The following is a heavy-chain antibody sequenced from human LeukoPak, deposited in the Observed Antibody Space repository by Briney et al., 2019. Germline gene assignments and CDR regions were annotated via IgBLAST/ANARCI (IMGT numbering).Heavy chain of an antibody. J-gene: IGHJ5*02. Sequence: SETLSLTCTVSGGSISETYWWSWARQPPGKGLEWIGQIHRSGSTNYNPSLKNRLIISLDRSKNQFSLSLNSVTAADTALYFCARETDYSHPNYFDPWGQGILVTVSS. D-gene: IGHD4-11*01. V-gene: IGHV4-4*02. CDR3: ARETDYSHPNYFDP. CDR2: IHRSGST. CDR1: GGSISETYW.